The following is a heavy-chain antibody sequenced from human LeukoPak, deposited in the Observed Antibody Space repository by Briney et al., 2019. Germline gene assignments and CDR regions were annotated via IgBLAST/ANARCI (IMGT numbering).Heavy chain of an antibody. Sequence: PGGSLRLSCAASGFTFSTYAMSWVRQAPGEGLEWVSTISSSGGRIYYADSVKGRFTISRDNSKNTLSLQLNSLRVVDTAIYYCAKSPPLRGAFRGWFDPWGQGALVTASS. D-gene: IGHD3-10*01. J-gene: IGHJ5*02. CDR1: GFTFSTYA. CDR3: AKSPPLRGAFRGWFDP. CDR2: ISSSGGRI. V-gene: IGHV3-23*01.